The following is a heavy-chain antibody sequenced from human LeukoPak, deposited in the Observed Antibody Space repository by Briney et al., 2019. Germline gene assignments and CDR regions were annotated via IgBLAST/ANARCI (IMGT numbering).Heavy chain of an antibody. J-gene: IGHJ4*02. CDR2: IYSGGST. CDR1: GYTVSSNY. D-gene: IGHD2/OR15-2a*01. Sequence: GGSLRLSCADSGYTVSSNYMSWVRQAPGKGLEWVSVIYSGGSTYYADSVKGRFTISRDNSKNTLYLQMNSLRAEDTAVYYCARSPRNRHFDYWGQGTLVTVSS. CDR3: ARSPRNRHFDY. V-gene: IGHV3-66*02.